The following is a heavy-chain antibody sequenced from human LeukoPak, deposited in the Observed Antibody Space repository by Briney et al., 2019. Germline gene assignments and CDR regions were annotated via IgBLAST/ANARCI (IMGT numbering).Heavy chain of an antibody. CDR3: ARVAAAGNGWFDP. CDR1: GYTFTSYD. J-gene: IGHJ5*02. D-gene: IGHD6-13*01. CDR2: MNPNSGNT. Sequence: ASVKVSCKASGYTFTSYDINWVRQATGQGLEWMGWMNPNSGNTGYAQKFQGGVTMTRNTSISTAYMELSSLRSEDTAVYYCARVAAAGNGWFDPWGQGTLVTVSS. V-gene: IGHV1-8*01.